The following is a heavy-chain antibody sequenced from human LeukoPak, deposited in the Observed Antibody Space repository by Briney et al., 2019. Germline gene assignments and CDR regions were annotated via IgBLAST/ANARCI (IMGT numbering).Heavy chain of an antibody. CDR1: GYTFTGYY. CDR3: ARGSSTSPGPDDAFDI. V-gene: IGHV1-2*02. J-gene: IGHJ3*02. Sequence: VASVKVSCKASGYTFTGYYMHWVRQAPGQGLEWMGWIKPNSGGTNYAQKFQGRVAMTRDTSISTAYMELSRLRSDDTAVYYCARGSSTSPGPDDAFDIWGQGTMVTVSS. D-gene: IGHD2-2*01. CDR2: IKPNSGGT.